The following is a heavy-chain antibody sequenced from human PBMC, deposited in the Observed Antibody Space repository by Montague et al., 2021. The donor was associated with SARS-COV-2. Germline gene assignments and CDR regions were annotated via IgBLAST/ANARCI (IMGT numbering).Heavy chain of an antibody. CDR3: ARRDGYCSSTRCPHWFDP. D-gene: IGHD2-2*01. CDR1: GDSISSGGYY. CDR2: MSYGEST. Sequence: SETLSLTCTVSGDSISSGGYYWSWIRQHPGKGLEWIGYMSYGESTNYNPSLKSRVTISVDTSKNQLSLKVHSVTAADTAVYYCARRDGYCSSTRCPHWFDPWGQGTLVTVSS. J-gene: IGHJ5*02. V-gene: IGHV4-61*08.